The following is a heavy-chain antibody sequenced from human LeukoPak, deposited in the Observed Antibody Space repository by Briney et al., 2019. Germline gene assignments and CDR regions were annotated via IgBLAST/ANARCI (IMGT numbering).Heavy chain of an antibody. CDR2: ISSSGSTI. CDR3: ASSWYSNREIDY. Sequence: GGSLRLSCAASGFTFSDYYMNWIRQAPGKGLEWVSYISSSGSTIYYADSVKGRFTISRDNAKNSLYLQMNSLRAEDTAVYYCASSWYSNREIDYWGQGTLVTVSS. J-gene: IGHJ4*02. V-gene: IGHV3-11*04. CDR1: GFTFSDYY. D-gene: IGHD6-13*01.